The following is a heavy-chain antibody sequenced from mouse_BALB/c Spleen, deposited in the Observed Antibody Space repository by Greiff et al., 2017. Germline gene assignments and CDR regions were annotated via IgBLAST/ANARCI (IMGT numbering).Heavy chain of an antibody. V-gene: IGHV3-8*02. J-gene: IGHJ3*01. CDR1: GDSITSGY. CDR2: ISYSGST. D-gene: IGHD3-1*01. CDR3: ARYLTARATWFAY. Sequence: EVKLMESGPSLVKPSQTLSLTCSVTGDSITSGYWNWIRKFPGNKLEYMGYISYSGSTYYNPSLKSRISITRDTSKNQYYLQLNSVTTEDTATYYCARYLTARATWFAYWGQGTLVTVSA.